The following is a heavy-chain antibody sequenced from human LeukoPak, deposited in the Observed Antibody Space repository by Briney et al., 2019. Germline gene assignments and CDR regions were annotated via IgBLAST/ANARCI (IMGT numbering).Heavy chain of an antibody. CDR2: INHSGST. Sequence: PSETLSLTCAVYGGSFSGYYWSWIRRPPGKGLEWIGEINHSGSTNYNPSLKSRVTISVDTSKNQFSLKLSSVTAADTAVYYCARARSAAEPYFFDYWGQGTLVTVSS. D-gene: IGHD2-2*01. CDR1: GGSFSGYY. V-gene: IGHV4-34*01. J-gene: IGHJ4*02. CDR3: ARARSAAEPYFFDY.